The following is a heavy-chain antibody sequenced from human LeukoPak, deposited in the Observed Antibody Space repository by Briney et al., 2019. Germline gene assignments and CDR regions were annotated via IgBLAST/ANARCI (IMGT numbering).Heavy chain of an antibody. Sequence: GGSLRLSCAASGFTFSSYGMHWVRQAPGKGLEWVAVISYDGSNKYYADSVKGRFTISRDNSKNTLYLQMNSLRAEDTAVYYCARDDYGDYAFDYWGQGTLVTVSS. V-gene: IGHV3-30*03. J-gene: IGHJ4*02. D-gene: IGHD4-17*01. CDR3: ARDDYGDYAFDY. CDR1: GFTFSSYG. CDR2: ISYDGSNK.